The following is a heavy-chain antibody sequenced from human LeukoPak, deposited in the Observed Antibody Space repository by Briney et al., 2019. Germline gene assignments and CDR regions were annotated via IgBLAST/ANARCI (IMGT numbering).Heavy chain of an antibody. V-gene: IGHV3-23*01. J-gene: IGHJ5*02. CDR3: AKDLDSTGYYTSDS. Sequence: GGSLRLSCVASGFPFSIYAMNWVRQAPGKGLEWVSLISVGGRNTCYADSVQGRFTISRDDSQNTLYLQMNSLRAEDTAIYYCAKDLDSTGYYTSDSWGQGTLVTVSS. D-gene: IGHD3-22*01. CDR2: ISVGGRNT. CDR1: GFPFSIYA.